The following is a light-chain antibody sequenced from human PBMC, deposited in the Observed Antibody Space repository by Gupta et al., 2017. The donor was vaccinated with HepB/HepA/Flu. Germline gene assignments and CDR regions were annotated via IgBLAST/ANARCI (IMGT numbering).Light chain of an antibody. CDR2: RND. CDR1: SSIVGRSF. CDR3: AALYTIRRLVA. V-gene: IGLV1-47*01. Sequence: QSVLTQPPSASETPGQRVTISCSGSSSIVGRSFVYWYQQFPLASPKLLIYRNDPRHSVFPVRFSGSKSGSSASLAISGLRSEDAANYYCAALYTIRRLVAFGGWTKLTVL. J-gene: IGLJ2*01.